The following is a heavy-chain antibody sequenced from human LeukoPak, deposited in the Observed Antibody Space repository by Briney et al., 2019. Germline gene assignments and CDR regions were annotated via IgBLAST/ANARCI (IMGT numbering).Heavy chain of an antibody. CDR2: IYYSGST. CDR3: ARRPQITMVRGVFYSYYYYMDV. J-gene: IGHJ6*03. D-gene: IGHD3-10*01. Sequence: SETLSLTCTVSGGSISSYYWSWIRQPPGKGLEWIGYIYYSGSTNYNPSLKSRVTISVDTSKNQFSLKLSSVTAADTAVYYCARRPQITMVRGVFYSYYYYMDVWGKGTTVTISS. CDR1: GGSISSYY. V-gene: IGHV4-59*12.